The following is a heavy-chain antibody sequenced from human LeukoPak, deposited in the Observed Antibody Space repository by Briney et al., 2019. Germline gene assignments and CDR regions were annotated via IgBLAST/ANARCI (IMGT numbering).Heavy chain of an antibody. Sequence: GGSLRLSCATSGFTFSSYSMNWVRQAPGKGLEWVSSISGSRSYIYYADSVKGRFTVSRDNAKNSLYLQMNSLRAEDTAVYYCARDGSVVPAAYYYYGMDVWGQGTTVTLSS. CDR1: GFTFSSYS. V-gene: IGHV3-21*01. CDR2: ISGSRSYI. D-gene: IGHD2-2*01. CDR3: ARDGSVVPAAYYYYGMDV. J-gene: IGHJ6*02.